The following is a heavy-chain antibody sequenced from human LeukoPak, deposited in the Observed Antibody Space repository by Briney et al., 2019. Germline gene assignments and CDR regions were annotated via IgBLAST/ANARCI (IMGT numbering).Heavy chain of an antibody. D-gene: IGHD3-16*01. CDR2: ISGSGGST. J-gene: IGHJ6*03. V-gene: IGHV3-23*01. Sequence: PGGSLRLSCAASGFTFSSYAMSWVRQAPGKGLEWVSAISGSGGSTYYADSVKGRFTISRDNSKNTLYLQMNSLRAEDTAVYYCAKGTYTDEHYYYYYMDVWGKGTTVTVSS. CDR1: GFTFSSYA. CDR3: AKGTYTDEHYYYYYMDV.